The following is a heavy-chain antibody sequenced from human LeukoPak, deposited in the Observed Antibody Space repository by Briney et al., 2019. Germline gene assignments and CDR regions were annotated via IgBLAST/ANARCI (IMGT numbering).Heavy chain of an antibody. CDR3: ARGTGYDFWSGYYIYYNWFDP. Sequence: SETLSLTCTVSGGSISSYYWGWIRQPPGKGLEWIGYIYYSGSTNYNPSLKSRVTISVDTSKNQFSLKLSSVTAADTAVYYCARGTGYDFWSGYYIYYNWFDPWGQGTLVTVSS. J-gene: IGHJ5*02. CDR2: IYYSGST. CDR1: GGSISSYY. V-gene: IGHV4-59*01. D-gene: IGHD3-3*01.